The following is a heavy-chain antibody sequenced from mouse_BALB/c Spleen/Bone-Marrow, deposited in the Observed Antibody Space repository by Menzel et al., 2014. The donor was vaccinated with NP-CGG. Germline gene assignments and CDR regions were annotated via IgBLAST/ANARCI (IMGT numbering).Heavy chain of an antibody. Sequence: EVQVVESGGGLVQPGGSLILSCAPSGFTFSDFYMEWVRQPPGKRLEWIAASRNKANDYTTEYSASVKGRFIVSRDTSQSILYLQMNALRAEDTAIYYCARDTRRAMDYWGQGTSVTVSS. CDR2: SRNKANDYTT. J-gene: IGHJ4*01. CDR3: ARDTRRAMDY. CDR1: GFTFSDFY. V-gene: IGHV7-1*02.